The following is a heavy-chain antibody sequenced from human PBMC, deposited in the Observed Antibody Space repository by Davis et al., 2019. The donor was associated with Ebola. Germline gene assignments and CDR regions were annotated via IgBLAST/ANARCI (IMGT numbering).Heavy chain of an antibody. CDR1: GYTFTNYY. Sequence: AASVKVSCKASGYTFTNYYMHWVRQAPGQGLEWMGWVSAYSGNTNYAQKLQGRVTMTTDTSTTTAYMELRSLRSDDTAVYYCARDSLVGATDYWGQGTLVTVSS. J-gene: IGHJ4*02. CDR2: VSAYSGNT. CDR3: ARDSLVGATDY. D-gene: IGHD1-26*01. V-gene: IGHV1-18*04.